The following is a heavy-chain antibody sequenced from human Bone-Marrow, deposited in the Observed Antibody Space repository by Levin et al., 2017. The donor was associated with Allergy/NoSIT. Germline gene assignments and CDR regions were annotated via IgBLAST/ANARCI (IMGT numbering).Heavy chain of an antibody. CDR2: INPSGGSA. V-gene: IGHV1-46*01. D-gene: IGHD3-3*01. J-gene: IGHJ4*02. Sequence: GESLKISCKASGYDFSSYYIHWVRQAPGQAFEWMGIINPSGGSATYAQKFQGRVTMTRDASTSTVYMELRSLRSEDTALYYCARDPTGSNFYDYWGQGTLVTVSS. CDR1: GYDFSSYY. CDR3: ARDPTGSNFYDY.